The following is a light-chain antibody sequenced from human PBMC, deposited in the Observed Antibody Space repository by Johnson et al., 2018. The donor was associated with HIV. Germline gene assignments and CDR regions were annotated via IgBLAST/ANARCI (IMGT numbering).Light chain of an antibody. CDR3: GTWESSLSTPNVV. J-gene: IGLJ1*01. CDR1: SSNIGNNY. Sequence: QSVLTQPPSVSAAPGQKVTISCSGTSSNIGNNYVSWYQHLPGTAPKVLIYDNDKRPSGIPDRFSGSKSGPSATLGISGLQTGDEADYYCGTWESSLSTPNVVFGAVTKVTVL. CDR2: DND. V-gene: IGLV1-51*01.